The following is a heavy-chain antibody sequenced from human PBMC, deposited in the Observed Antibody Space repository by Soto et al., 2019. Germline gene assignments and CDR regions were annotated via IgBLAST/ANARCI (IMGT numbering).Heavy chain of an antibody. CDR1: GFTFSSYA. Sequence: QVQLVESGGGVVQPGRSLRLSCAASGFTFSSYAMHWVRQAPGKGLEWVAVISYDGSNKYYADSVKGRFTISRDNPKNTLYLQMNSLRAEDTAVYYCARSYGDYVKLDYWGQGTLVTVSS. CDR3: ARSYGDYVKLDY. J-gene: IGHJ4*02. D-gene: IGHD4-17*01. V-gene: IGHV3-30-3*01. CDR2: ISYDGSNK.